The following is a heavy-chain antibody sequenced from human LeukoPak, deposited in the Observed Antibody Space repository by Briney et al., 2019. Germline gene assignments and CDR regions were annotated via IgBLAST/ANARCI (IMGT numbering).Heavy chain of an antibody. CDR1: GFTFSRYG. D-gene: IGHD3-16*01. Sequence: GRSLRLPCAASGFTFSRYGMHWVRQAPGKGLERVAVASSDGDTTYYADSVKGRFTISKDNSRNTLYLQMNSLRAEDTAVYYCAKEGSTTFREDFDCWGQGTLVIVSS. CDR2: ASSDGDTT. V-gene: IGHV3-30*18. J-gene: IGHJ4*02. CDR3: AKEGSTTFREDFDC.